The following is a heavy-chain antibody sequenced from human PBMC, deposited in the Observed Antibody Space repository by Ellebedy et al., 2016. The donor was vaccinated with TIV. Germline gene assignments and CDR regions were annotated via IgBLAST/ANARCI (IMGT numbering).Heavy chain of an antibody. CDR1: GFTFSSYA. CDR2: ISGSGGST. J-gene: IGHJ4*02. D-gene: IGHD3-22*01. V-gene: IGHV3-23*01. Sequence: GESLKISCAASGFTFSSYAMSWVRQAPGKGLEWVSAISGSGGSTYYADSVKGRFTISRDNSKNTLYLQMNSLRAEDTALYYCAKGRGGGSDSSAPRYYFDYWGLGTLVTVSS. CDR3: AKGRGGGSDSSAPRYYFDY.